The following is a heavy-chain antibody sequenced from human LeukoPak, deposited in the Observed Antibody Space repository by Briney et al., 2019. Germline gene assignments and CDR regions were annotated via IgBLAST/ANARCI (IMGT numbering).Heavy chain of an antibody. J-gene: IGHJ4*02. V-gene: IGHV4-59*01. Sequence: PSETLSLTCTVSGGSISSYYWSWIRRPPGKGLEWIGYIYYSGRTNYNPSLKSRVTISVDTSKNQFSLKLSSVTAADTAVYYCARGWGVTGTTFDYWGQGTLVTVSS. CDR1: GGSISSYY. CDR2: IYYSGRT. D-gene: IGHD1-20*01. CDR3: ARGWGVTGTTFDY.